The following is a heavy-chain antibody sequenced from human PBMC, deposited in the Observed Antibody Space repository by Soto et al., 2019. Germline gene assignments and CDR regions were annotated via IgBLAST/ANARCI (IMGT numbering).Heavy chain of an antibody. CDR3: AKAPHGLVAVNFFDF. CDR2: LLGGGSV. CDR1: GFHVSDIY. J-gene: IGHJ4*02. Sequence: EVQLVESGGGLVQPGGSLRLSCAASGFHVSDIYMNWVRQAPGKGLEWVSVLLGGGSVYYADSVKGRFTVSRDNSKNTLYLQMSSLRAEDTAVYYCAKAPHGLVAVNFFDFWGQGTLVTVSS. V-gene: IGHV3-66*01. D-gene: IGHD6-19*01.